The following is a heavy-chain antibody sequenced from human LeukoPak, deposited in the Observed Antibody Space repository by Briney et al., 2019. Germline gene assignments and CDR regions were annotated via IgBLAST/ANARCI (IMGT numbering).Heavy chain of an antibody. CDR1: GGSISSYY. V-gene: IGHV4-4*07. D-gene: IGHD6-6*01. J-gene: IGHJ4*02. CDR3: ARLPHSSSPFDY. CDR2: IYSTGIT. Sequence: SETLCLTCTVSGGSISSYYWIWIRQPAGKGLEWIGRIYSTGITNYNPSLKSRVTMSVDTSKSQFSLKLSSVTAADTAVYYCARLPHSSSPFDYWGQGTLVTVSS.